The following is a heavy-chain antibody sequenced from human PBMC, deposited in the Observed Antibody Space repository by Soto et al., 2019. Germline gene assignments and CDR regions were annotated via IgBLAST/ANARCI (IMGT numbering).Heavy chain of an antibody. CDR1: GYSFTSYW. J-gene: IGHJ6*02. CDR2: IYPGDSDT. CDR3: ARLRGDERYSGYDLHYYYGMDV. D-gene: IGHD5-12*01. Sequence: GESLKISCKGSGYSFTSYWIGWVRQMPGKGLGWMGIIYPGDSDTRYSPSFQGQVTISADKSIGTAYLQWSSLKASDTAMYYCARLRGDERYSGYDLHYYYGMDVWGQGTTVTVSS. V-gene: IGHV5-51*01.